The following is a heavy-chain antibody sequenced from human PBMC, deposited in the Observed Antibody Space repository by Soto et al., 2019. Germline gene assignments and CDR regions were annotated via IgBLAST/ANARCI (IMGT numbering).Heavy chain of an antibody. CDR3: ARGTREGWYFDL. J-gene: IGHJ2*01. Sequence: QVYLQQWGAGLWKPSETLSLTCAVYGGSFSGYYWTWIRQSPGKALEWIGEINPSGSTSYNPSLKSRATISVDTSKNQFSLKLNFVTAADTAVYYCARGTREGWYFDLWGRGTLVTVSS. CDR1: GGSFSGYY. V-gene: IGHV4-34*01. CDR2: INPSGST.